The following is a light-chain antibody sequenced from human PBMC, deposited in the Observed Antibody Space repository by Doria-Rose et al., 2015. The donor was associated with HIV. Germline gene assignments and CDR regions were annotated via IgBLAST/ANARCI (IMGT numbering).Light chain of an antibody. Sequence: DIQMTQSPSSLSASVGDKVTITCRASQSISYYLNWYQQKAGKAPKLLIFTAITLQSGVPSRSSGGGTWTDFTLTISSLQPEDFATYYCQQTYSFPSAFGQG. CDR2: TAI. CDR3: QQTYSFPSA. J-gene: IGKJ2*01. V-gene: IGKV1-39*01. CDR1: QSISYY.